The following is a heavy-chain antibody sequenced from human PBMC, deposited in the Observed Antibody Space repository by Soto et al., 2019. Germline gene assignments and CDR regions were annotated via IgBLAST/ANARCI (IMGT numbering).Heavy chain of an antibody. V-gene: IGHV3-23*01. CDR3: AKGNWFHAFHI. J-gene: IGHJ3*02. Sequence: EVQLLESGGGLVQPGGSLRLSCAASGFTFSSYAMSWVRQAPGKGLEWVSAIGGSGGTTYYAASVKGRFTISRDNSKNTLYRQMTRLRAEDTAVYYCAKGNWFHAFHIWGQGTMVTVSS. CDR1: GFTFSSYA. D-gene: IGHD3-9*01. CDR2: IGGSGGTT.